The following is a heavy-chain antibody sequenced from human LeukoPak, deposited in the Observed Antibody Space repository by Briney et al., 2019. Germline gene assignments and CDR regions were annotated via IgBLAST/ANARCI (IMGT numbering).Heavy chain of an antibody. CDR3: ARHYDGRGSFDY. CDR1: GFTFSSYW. J-gene: IGHJ4*02. CDR2: INSDGSGT. V-gene: IGHV3-74*01. Sequence: GGSLRLSCAASGFTFSSYWMHWVRQAPGKGLVWVSRINSDGSGTSYADSVKGRFTISRDNAKNTLFLQMNSLRAEDTAVYYCARHYDGRGSFDYWGPGTLVTVSS. D-gene: IGHD3-22*01.